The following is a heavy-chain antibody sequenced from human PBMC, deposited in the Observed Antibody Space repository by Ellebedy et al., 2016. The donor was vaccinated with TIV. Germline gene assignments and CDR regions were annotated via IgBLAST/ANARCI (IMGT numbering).Heavy chain of an antibody. CDR3: ARVVGAYGQTLFDH. D-gene: IGHD4/OR15-4a*01. Sequence: GGSLRLSXAASGFTFSSDSMSWVRQAPGKGLEWVSYISKTANSIYYAGSVRGRFTISRDNAKNSLYLQMNSLRAEDTAVYYCARVVGAYGQTLFDHWGQGTLVTVSS. J-gene: IGHJ4*02. CDR2: ISKTANSI. V-gene: IGHV3-48*04. CDR1: GFTFSSDS.